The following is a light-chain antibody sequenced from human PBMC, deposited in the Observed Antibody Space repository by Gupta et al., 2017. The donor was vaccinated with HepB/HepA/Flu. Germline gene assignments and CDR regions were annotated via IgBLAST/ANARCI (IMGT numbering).Light chain of an antibody. CDR3: QQYDGSSFT. V-gene: IGKV3-20*01. Sequence: IVLTPSPGTLSLSPGERATLSCRASQSVSTAYLAWYQQKPGQAPRLLIHSASSRATGVPNRFSGSGSGTDFTLTINRLEPEDFAVYYCQQYDGSSFTFGQGTKLDIK. CDR1: QSVSTAY. CDR2: SAS. J-gene: IGKJ2*01.